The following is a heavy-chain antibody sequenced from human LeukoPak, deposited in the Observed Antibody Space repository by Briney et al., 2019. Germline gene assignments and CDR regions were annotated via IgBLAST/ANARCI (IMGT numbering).Heavy chain of an antibody. CDR2: IYYIGTT. V-gene: IGHV4-31*03. D-gene: IGHD2-15*01. J-gene: IGHJ6*02. CDR3: AGGNYGYDYAMDV. Sequence: NPSETLSLTCTVSGGSLSSGGYYWSWIRQRPGQGLEWIGYIYYIGTTFFNPSLKSRLTISVDTSKNQFSLNLSSVTVADTAVYYCAGGNYGYDYAMDVWGRGTTVTVSS. CDR1: GGSLSSGGYY.